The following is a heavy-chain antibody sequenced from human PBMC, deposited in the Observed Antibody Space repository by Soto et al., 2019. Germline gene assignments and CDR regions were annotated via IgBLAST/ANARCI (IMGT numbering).Heavy chain of an antibody. CDR3: ARHGVAAFDY. D-gene: IGHD6-13*01. CDR1: AGSIISYY. V-gene: IGHV4-59*01. CDR2: VYYTGDT. J-gene: IGHJ4*02. Sequence: SETLSHTCNVSAGSIISYYWSWIRQSPGKGLEWIGYVYYTGDTNYNPSLKSRVTISVDPSKSQFSLKLNSVTAADTAVYYCARHGVAAFDYWGQG.